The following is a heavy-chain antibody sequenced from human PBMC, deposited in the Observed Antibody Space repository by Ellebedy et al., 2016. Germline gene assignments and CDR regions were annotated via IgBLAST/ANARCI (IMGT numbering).Heavy chain of an antibody. CDR3: AKGGSSGWYWYYFDS. J-gene: IGHJ4*02. D-gene: IGHD6-19*01. CDR2: ISYDGSNK. CDR1: GFTFSSYG. V-gene: IGHV3-30*18. Sequence: GGSLRLXXAASGFTFSSYGMNWVRQAPGKGLEWVAVISYDGSNKYYADSVKGRFTISRDNSKNTLYVQMDSLRAEDTAVYYCAKGGSSGWYWYYFDSWGQGTLVTVSA.